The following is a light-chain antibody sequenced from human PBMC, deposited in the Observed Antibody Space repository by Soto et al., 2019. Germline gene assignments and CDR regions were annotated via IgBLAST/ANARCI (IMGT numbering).Light chain of an antibody. V-gene: IGKV1-5*03. Sequence: DIQMTQSPSTLYASVGDTVTITCRAIQSFSNWVAWYQHKPGKAPKFLIYKASTFESGGPSRFRGSGSGTAFTLTISSLLPDDFATYYCQQYNSYSWTFGQGTKVELK. CDR2: KAS. CDR3: QQYNSYSWT. CDR1: QSFSNW. J-gene: IGKJ1*01.